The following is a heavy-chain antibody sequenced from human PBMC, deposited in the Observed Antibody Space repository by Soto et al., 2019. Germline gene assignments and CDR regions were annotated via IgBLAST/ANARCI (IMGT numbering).Heavy chain of an antibody. CDR1: GYTFTGYY. CDR2: INPNSGGT. CDR3: ARDLSYYDSSGYYYYYYGMDV. V-gene: IGHV1-2*04. D-gene: IGHD3-22*01. Sequence: ASVKVSCKASGYTFTGYYMHWVRQAPGQGLEWMGWINPNSGGTNYAQKFQGWVTMTRDTSISTAYMELSTLRSDDTAVYYCARDLSYYDSSGYYYYYYGMDVWGQGTPVTVSS. J-gene: IGHJ6*02.